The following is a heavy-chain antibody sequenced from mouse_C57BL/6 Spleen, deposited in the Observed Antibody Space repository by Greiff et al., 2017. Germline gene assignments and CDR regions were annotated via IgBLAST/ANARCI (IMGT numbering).Heavy chain of an antibody. CDR1: GYTFTSYW. J-gene: IGHJ1*03. CDR3: ALSNYGLSYWYFDV. V-gene: IGHV1-53*01. Sequence: QVQLQQSGTELVKPGASVKLSCKASGYTFTSYWMHWVKQRPGQGLEWIGNINPSNGGTNYNEKFKSKATLTVDKSSSTAYMQLSSLTSEDSAVXYCALSNYGLSYWYFDVWGTGTTVTGSS. CDR2: INPSNGGT. D-gene: IGHD1-1*02.